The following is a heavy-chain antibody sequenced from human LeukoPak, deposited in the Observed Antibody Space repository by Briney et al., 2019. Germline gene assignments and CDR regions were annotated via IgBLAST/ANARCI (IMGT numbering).Heavy chain of an antibody. CDR2: IYYSGST. CDR1: GGSIGSYY. CDR3: ARSSDILTGYYYADY. J-gene: IGHJ4*02. V-gene: IGHV4-59*01. D-gene: IGHD3-9*01. Sequence: SETLSLTCTVSGGSIGSYYWSWIRQPPGKGLEWIGYIYYSGSTNYNPSLKSRVTISVDTSKNQFSLKLSSVTAADTAVYYCARSSDILTGYYYADYWGQGTLVTVSS.